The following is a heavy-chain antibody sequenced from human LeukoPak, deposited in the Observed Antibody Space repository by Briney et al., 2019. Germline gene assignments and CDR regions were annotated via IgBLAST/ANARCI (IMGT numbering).Heavy chain of an antibody. CDR3: ARKAEDVVVPAAIGDY. CDR1: GGSISISSYY. V-gene: IGHV4-39*01. D-gene: IGHD2-2*02. J-gene: IGHJ4*02. Sequence: SETLSLTCTVSGGSISISSYYWGWIRQPPGKGLEWIGSIYYSGNTYYNPSLKSRVTISVDTSKNQFSLRLSSVTAADTAVYYCARKAEDVVVPAAIGDYWGQGTLVTVSS. CDR2: IYYSGNT.